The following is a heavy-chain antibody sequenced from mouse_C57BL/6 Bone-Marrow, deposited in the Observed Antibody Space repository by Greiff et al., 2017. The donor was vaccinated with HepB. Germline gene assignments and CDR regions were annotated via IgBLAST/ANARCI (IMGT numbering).Heavy chain of an antibody. CDR1: GYTFTSYG. CDR2: IYPRSGNT. V-gene: IGHV1-81*01. Sequence: VQLQQSGAELARPGASVKLSCKASGYTFTSYGISWVKQRTGQGLEWIGEIYPRSGNTYYNEKFKGKATLTADKSSSKAYMELRSLTSEDSAVYFCARPYSNLFAYWGQGTLVTVSA. CDR3: ARPYSNLFAY. J-gene: IGHJ3*01. D-gene: IGHD2-5*01.